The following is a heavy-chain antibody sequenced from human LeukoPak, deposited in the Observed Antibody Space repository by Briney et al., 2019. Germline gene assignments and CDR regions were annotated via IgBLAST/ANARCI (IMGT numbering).Heavy chain of an antibody. CDR1: GFTFSTYG. J-gene: IGHJ4*02. CDR2: ISYDGINK. V-gene: IGHV3-30*03. D-gene: IGHD3-9*01. CDR3: ARDFDTLTGYYWKSFDY. Sequence: GGSLRLSCAASGFTFSTYGVHWVRQAPGKGLEWMAVISYDGINKDYADSVKDRFTVSRDNSKNTLYLQMYSLRAEDTAVYFCARDFDTLTGYYWKSFDYWGQGTLVTVSS.